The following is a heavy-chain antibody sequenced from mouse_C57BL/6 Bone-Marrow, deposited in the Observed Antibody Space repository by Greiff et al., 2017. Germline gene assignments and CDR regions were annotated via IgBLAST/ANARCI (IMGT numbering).Heavy chain of an antibody. D-gene: IGHD2-4*01. CDR3: AKNDYDKMAWFAY. V-gene: IGHV5-17*01. CDR2: ISSGSSTI. Sequence: EVMLVESGGGLVKPGGSLKLSCAASGFTFSDYGMHWVRQAPEKGLEWVAYISSGSSTIYYADTVKGRFTISRDNAKNTLFLQMTSLRSEDTAMYYCAKNDYDKMAWFAYWGQGTRVTVSA. CDR1: GFTFSDYG. J-gene: IGHJ3*01.